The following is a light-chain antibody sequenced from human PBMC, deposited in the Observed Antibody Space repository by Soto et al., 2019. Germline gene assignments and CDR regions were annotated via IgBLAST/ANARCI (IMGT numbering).Light chain of an antibody. CDR1: QSVSSSY. CDR3: QQYGFSPRT. J-gene: IGKJ1*01. Sequence: EIVLTQSPGTLSLSPGERATLSCRASQSVSSSYLAWYQQKPGQAPRLLIYGASSRATGIPDRFSGSGSGTDFTLTISRLEPEDFALYYCQQYGFSPRTFGQGTKVEIK. V-gene: IGKV3-20*01. CDR2: GAS.